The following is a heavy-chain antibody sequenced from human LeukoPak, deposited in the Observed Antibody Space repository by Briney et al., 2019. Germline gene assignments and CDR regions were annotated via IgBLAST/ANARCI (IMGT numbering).Heavy chain of an antibody. CDR1: GYTFTSYG. CDR2: INAYNGNT. V-gene: IGHV1-18*01. D-gene: IGHD6-13*01. Sequence: ASVKVSLKAAGYTFTSYGISWVRQAPAQGLDWMGWINAYNGNTNYAQKLQGRVTMTTDTSSSTAYLELRSLRSDDTAVYYCARDFAPLYSSSWYGDYWGQGTLVTVSS. J-gene: IGHJ4*02. CDR3: ARDFAPLYSSSWYGDY.